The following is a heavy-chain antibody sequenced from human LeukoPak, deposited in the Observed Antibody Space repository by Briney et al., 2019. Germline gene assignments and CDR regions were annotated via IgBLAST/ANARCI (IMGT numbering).Heavy chain of an antibody. D-gene: IGHD6-25*01. J-gene: IGHJ4*02. V-gene: IGHV5-51*01. Sequence: GASVKVSCKASGYTFTSYGISWVRQMPGKGLEWMGIIYPGDSDTRYSPSFQGQVTISADKSISTAYLQWSSLKASDTAMYYCARRGLGWQRDYFDYWGQGTLVTVSS. CDR1: GYTFTSYG. CDR2: IYPGDSDT. CDR3: ARRGLGWQRDYFDY.